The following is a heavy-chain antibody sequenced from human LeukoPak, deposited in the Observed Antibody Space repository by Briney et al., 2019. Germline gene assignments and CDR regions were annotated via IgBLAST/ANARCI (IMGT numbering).Heavy chain of an antibody. V-gene: IGHV4-59*01. CDR3: ARGYGQLWSPGAFDI. D-gene: IGHD5-18*01. CDR1: GGSISSYY. Sequence: SETLSLTCTVSGGSISSYYWSWIRQPAGKGLEWIGYIYYSGSTNYNPSLKSRVTISVDTSKNQFSLKLSSVTAADTAVYYCARGYGQLWSPGAFDIWGQGTMVTVSS. J-gene: IGHJ3*02. CDR2: IYYSGST.